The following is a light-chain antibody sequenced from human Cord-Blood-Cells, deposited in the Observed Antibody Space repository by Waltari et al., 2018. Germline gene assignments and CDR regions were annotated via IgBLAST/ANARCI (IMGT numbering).Light chain of an antibody. CDR3: QQFNNYPYT. CDR1: QGISSA. Sequence: AIQLTQSQSSLSESVGDSVTITCRASQGISSALAWYQQKPGKAPKLLIYDASSLESGVPSRFSGSGSGTDFTLTIISLQPEEFATYDCQQFNNYPYTFVQGTKLEIK. CDR2: DAS. J-gene: IGKJ2*01. V-gene: IGKV1D-13*01.